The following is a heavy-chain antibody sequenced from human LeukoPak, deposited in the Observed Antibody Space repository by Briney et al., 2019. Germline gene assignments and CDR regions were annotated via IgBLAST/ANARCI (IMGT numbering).Heavy chain of an antibody. CDR2: IKSKNDGGTT. J-gene: IGHJ4*02. CDR1: GFTFSHAW. D-gene: IGHD2-8*01. CDR3: TVDTNTDSQYY. Sequence: GGSVRLSCAGSGFTFSHAWMSWVRQGPGKGLEWVGRIKSKNDGGTTDYAAPVKGRFTISRDDSENTLYLQMNSLKPEDTAVYYCTVDTNTDSQYYWGQGTLVPASS. V-gene: IGHV3-15*01.